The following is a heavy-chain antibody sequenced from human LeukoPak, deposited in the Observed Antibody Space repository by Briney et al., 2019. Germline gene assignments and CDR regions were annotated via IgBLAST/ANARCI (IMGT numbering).Heavy chain of an antibody. D-gene: IGHD2-21*02. V-gene: IGHV4-34*01. Sequence: PSETLSLTCAVYGGSFSGYYWSWIRQPPGKGLEWIGEINHSGGTNYNPSLKSRVTISVDTSKNQFSLKLSSVTAADTAVYYCARGKATAIPDWGQGTLVTVSS. CDR2: INHSGGT. J-gene: IGHJ4*02. CDR3: ARGKATAIPD. CDR1: GGSFSGYY.